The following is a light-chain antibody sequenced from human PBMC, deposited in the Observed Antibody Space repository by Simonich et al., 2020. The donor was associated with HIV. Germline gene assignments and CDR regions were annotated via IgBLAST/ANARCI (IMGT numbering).Light chain of an antibody. Sequence: DIVMTQSPDSLSVSLGERATINCKSSRSVLYSSNNKNYLDWYQQKPGQPPNLLIYWASTRASGVPDRFSASGSGTDFTLTISSLQAEDVAVYYCQQYYSSPPTFGQGTKVEIK. CDR3: QQYYSSPPT. CDR1: RSVLYSSNNKNY. CDR2: WAS. V-gene: IGKV4-1*01. J-gene: IGKJ1*01.